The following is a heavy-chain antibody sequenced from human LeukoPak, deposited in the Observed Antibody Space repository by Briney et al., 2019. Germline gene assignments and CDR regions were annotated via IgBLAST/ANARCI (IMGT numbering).Heavy chain of an antibody. D-gene: IGHD3-22*01. CDR3: AGFFYDNSGDAFDI. CDR2: LIPIYGSP. J-gene: IGHJ3*02. CDR1: GGGFTFSSHA. Sequence: GASVKVSCKASGGGFTFSSHAISWVRQAPGQGLEWMGGLIPIYGSPNYAQKFQGRLTITSDESTRTVYMEPSSLRPEDSAVHYCAGFFYDNSGDAFDIWGQGTMVTVSS. V-gene: IGHV1-69*13.